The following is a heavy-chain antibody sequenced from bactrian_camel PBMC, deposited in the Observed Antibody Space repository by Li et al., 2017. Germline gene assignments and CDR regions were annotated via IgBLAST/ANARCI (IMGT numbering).Heavy chain of an antibody. CDR3: GKVPTGSELGQANY. J-gene: IGHJ4*01. V-gene: IGHV3S40*01. CDR1: GFTFSNFA. Sequence: ESGGGLVQPGGSLMLSCAASGFTFSNFAMNWVRQAPGKGLEWVSGIKSSDGSTWYADSVKGRFTITRDNAENMLYLQLNSLKTEDTGKYYYGKVPTGSELGQANYWGQGTQVTVS. CDR2: IKSSDGST. D-gene: IGHD5*01.